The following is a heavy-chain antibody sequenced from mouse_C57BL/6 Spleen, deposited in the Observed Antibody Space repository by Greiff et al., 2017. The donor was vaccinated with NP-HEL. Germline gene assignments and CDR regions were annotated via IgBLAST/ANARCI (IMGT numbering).Heavy chain of an antibody. D-gene: IGHD1-1*01. J-gene: IGHJ2*01. CDR1: GFTFSSYA. CDR3: ARYHYGSSPYFDY. Sequence: EVQGVESGGGLVKPGGSLKLSCAASGFTFSSYAMSWVRQTPEKRLEWVATISDGGSYTYYPDNVKGRFTISRDNAKNNLYLQMSHLKSEDTAMYYCARYHYGSSPYFDYWGQGTTLTVSS. CDR2: ISDGGSYT. V-gene: IGHV5-4*01.